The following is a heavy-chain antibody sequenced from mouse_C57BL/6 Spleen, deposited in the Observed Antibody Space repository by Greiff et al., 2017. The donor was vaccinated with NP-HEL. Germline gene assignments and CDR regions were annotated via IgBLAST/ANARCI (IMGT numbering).Heavy chain of an antibody. Sequence: QVQLQQSGAELVRPGASVTLSCKASGFTFTDYEMHWVKQTPVHGLEWIGAIDPETGGTAYNQKFKGKAILTADKSSSTAYMELRSLTSEDSAVYYCTRLTGYFDYWGQGTTLTVSS. D-gene: IGHD2-13*01. J-gene: IGHJ2*01. CDR3: TRLTGYFDY. V-gene: IGHV1-15*01. CDR2: IDPETGGT. CDR1: GFTFTDYE.